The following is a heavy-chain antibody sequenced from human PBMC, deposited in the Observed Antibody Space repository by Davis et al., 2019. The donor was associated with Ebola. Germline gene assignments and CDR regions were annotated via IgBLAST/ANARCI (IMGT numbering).Heavy chain of an antibody. CDR1: GFTFSSYG. Sequence: GGSLRLSCAASGFTFSSYGMHWVRQAPGKGLEWVSFIRYDGSNKYYADSVKGRFTISRDNSKNTLYLKMNSLRVEDTAVYYCARRRYYYDSSGLIEDDAFDIWGQGTMVTVSS. CDR2: IRYDGSNK. D-gene: IGHD3-22*01. J-gene: IGHJ3*02. V-gene: IGHV3-30*02. CDR3: ARRRYYYDSSGLIEDDAFDI.